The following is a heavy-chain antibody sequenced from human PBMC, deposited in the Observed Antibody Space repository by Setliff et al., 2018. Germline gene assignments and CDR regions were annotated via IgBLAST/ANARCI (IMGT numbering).Heavy chain of an antibody. CDR3: ARVPRLEWLLPTFDS. V-gene: IGHV1-18*01. CDR2: ISGYNGNT. J-gene: IGHJ4*02. D-gene: IGHD3-3*01. CDR1: GYSFINYG. Sequence: ASVKVSCKTSGYSFINYGLSWMRQAPGQGLEWVGWISGYNGNTDYAQNLQGRVTMTIDASTSTAYMELRSLRSGDTAVYYCARVPRLEWLLPTFDSWGQGTLVTVSS.